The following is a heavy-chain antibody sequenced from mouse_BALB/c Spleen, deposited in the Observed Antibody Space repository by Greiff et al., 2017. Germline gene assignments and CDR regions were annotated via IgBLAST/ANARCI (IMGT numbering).Heavy chain of an antibody. Sequence: DVKLVESGGGLVKPGGSLKLSCAASGFTFSSYAMSWVRQTPEKRLEWVASISSGGSTYYPDSVKGRFTISRDNARNILYLQMSSLRSEDTAMYYCARGREFTTAPFDYWGQGTTLTVSS. V-gene: IGHV5-6-5*01. CDR2: ISSGGST. J-gene: IGHJ2*01. D-gene: IGHD1-2*01. CDR1: GFTFSSYA. CDR3: ARGREFTTAPFDY.